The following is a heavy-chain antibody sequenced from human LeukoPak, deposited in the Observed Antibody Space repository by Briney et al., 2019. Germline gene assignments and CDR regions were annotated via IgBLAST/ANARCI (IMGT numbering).Heavy chain of an antibody. CDR3: ARDLTLSS. CDR2: ISGSSSAS. J-gene: IGHJ5*02. Sequence: PGGSLRLSCAASGFTFSSYGMHWVRQAPGKGLEWLSYISGSSSASFYADSVKGRFTISRDNANNTLFLQMNSLRVDDTAVYYCARDLTLSSWGQGTLVTVSS. CDR1: GFTFSSYG. V-gene: IGHV3-48*01. D-gene: IGHD3-16*02.